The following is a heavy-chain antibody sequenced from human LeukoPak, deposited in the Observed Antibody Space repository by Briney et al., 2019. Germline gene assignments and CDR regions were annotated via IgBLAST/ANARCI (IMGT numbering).Heavy chain of an antibody. CDR3: AKDPDYYYDSSGYLAY. CDR2: ISSSGSTI. Sequence: GGSLRLSCAASGFTFSDYYMSWIRQAPGKGLEWVSYISSSGSTIYYADSVKGRFTISRDNAKNSLYLQMNSLRAEDTAVYYCAKDPDYYYDSSGYLAYWGQGTLVTVSS. CDR1: GFTFSDYY. D-gene: IGHD3-22*01. J-gene: IGHJ4*02. V-gene: IGHV3-11*04.